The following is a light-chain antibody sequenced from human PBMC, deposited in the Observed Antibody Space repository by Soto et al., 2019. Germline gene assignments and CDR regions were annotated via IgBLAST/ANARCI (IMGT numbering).Light chain of an antibody. CDR1: SSDVGGYNY. CDR3: SSYTSSSHYV. Sequence: QSVLTQPASVSGSPGQSITISCTGTSSDVGGYNYVSWYQQHPGKAPKLMIYDVSNRPSGVSNRFSGSKSGNTASLTLSGLQAEDEADYYCSSYTSSSHYVFGTGTKVTVL. V-gene: IGLV2-14*01. CDR2: DVS. J-gene: IGLJ1*01.